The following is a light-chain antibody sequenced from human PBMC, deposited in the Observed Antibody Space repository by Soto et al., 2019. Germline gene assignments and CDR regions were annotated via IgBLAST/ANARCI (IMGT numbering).Light chain of an antibody. V-gene: IGLV2-14*01. J-gene: IGLJ2*01. CDR3: QSYDSSLSGVV. CDR1: SSDVGGYNY. CDR2: DVS. Sequence: QSALTQPASVSGSPGQSITISCTGISSDVGGYNYVSWYQQHPDKAPKLMIYDVSNRRSGVSNRFSGSKSGNTASLTISGLQAEDEADYYCQSYDSSLSGVVFGGGTKLTVL.